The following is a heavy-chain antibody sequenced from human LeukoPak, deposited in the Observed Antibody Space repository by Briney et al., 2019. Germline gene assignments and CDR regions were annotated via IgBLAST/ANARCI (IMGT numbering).Heavy chain of an antibody. CDR2: MSSSGTTI. CDR1: GFTFSSYE. J-gene: IGHJ6*02. Sequence: GGSLRLSCAASGFTFSSYEVIWVRQAPGKGLEWVSYMSSSGTTIHYVDSVKGRFRNSRDNAKNTVYLEMNSLRRVDTAVYYCARSLIPPGMDVWGQGTTVTVSS. CDR3: ARSLIPPGMDV. V-gene: IGHV3-48*03. D-gene: IGHD2-21*01.